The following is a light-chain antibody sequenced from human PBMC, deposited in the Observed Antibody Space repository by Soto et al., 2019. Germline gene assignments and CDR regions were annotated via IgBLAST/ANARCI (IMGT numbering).Light chain of an antibody. CDR2: EVT. V-gene: IGLV2-23*02. Sequence: QSALTQPASVSGSPGQSISISRTGTSTGVGTYNLVSWYQKYPGKAPKLIIYEVTQRPSGVSDRFSGSNSGNTASLTISGLQGEDEADYYCCSYAGTSPLYVFGSWSKLTVL. CDR1: STGVGTYNL. J-gene: IGLJ1*01. CDR3: CSYAGTSPLYV.